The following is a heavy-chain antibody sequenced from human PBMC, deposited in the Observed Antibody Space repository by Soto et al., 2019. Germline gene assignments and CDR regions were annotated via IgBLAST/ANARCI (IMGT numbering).Heavy chain of an antibody. V-gene: IGHV4-34*01. CDR1: GGSFSGYY. CDR3: ARYSSGKYYYYYYGMDV. D-gene: IGHD6-19*01. J-gene: IGHJ6*02. CDR2: INHSGST. Sequence: QVQLQKWGAGLLKPSETLSLTCAVYGGSFSGYYWSWIRQPPGKGLEWIGEINHSGSTNYNPSLKSRVTISVDTSKNQFSLKLSSVTAADTAVYYCARYSSGKYYYYYYGMDVWGQGTTVTVSS.